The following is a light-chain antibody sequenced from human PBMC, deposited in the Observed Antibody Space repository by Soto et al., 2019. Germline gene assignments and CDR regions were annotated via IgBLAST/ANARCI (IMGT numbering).Light chain of an antibody. J-gene: IGKJ1*01. CDR1: QTVSSN. Sequence: EIVMTQSPATLSVSPGERATLSCRASQTVSSNYLAWYQQKPGLAPRLLIYDASTRETGIPARFSGSGSGTEFTLTISSLQSEDFAVYYCQQYNTWTLTFGQGTKVDIK. CDR3: QQYNTWTLT. V-gene: IGKV3-15*01. CDR2: DAS.